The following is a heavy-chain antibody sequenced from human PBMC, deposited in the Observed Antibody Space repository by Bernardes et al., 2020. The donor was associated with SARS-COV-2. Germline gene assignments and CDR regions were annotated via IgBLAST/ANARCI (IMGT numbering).Heavy chain of an antibody. Sequence: AGSLRLSCAASRFTFSSHCMSWVRQAPGKGLEWVANIKQDGSEKYYVDSVKGRFTISRDNAKNSLFLHMNSLRAEDTAVYYCAIDGGKWLLLWDYWGQGTLVTVSS. CDR1: RFTFSSHC. V-gene: IGHV3-7*01. D-gene: IGHD3-22*01. CDR3: AIDGGKWLLLWDY. CDR2: IKQDGSEK. J-gene: IGHJ4*02.